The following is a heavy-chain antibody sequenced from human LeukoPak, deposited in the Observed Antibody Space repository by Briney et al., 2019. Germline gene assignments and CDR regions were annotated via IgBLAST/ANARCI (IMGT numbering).Heavy chain of an antibody. D-gene: IGHD3-3*01. J-gene: IGHJ6*03. CDR1: GFTFSSYS. Sequence: SGGSLRLSCAASGFTFSSYSMNWVRQTPGKGLEWVSSISSSSSYIYYADSVKGRFTISRDNAKNSLYLQMNSLRAEDTAVYYCARSHSQYYDFWSGYYTPLGYYMDVWGKGTTVTVSS. CDR2: ISSSSSYI. V-gene: IGHV3-21*01. CDR3: ARSHSQYYDFWSGYYTPLGYYMDV.